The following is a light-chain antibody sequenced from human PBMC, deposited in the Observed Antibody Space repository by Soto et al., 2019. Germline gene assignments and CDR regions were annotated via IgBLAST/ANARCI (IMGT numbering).Light chain of an antibody. V-gene: IGKV3-20*01. Sequence: EIVLTQSPGTLSLSSGERATLSCRASQSVRSNYLAWYQQKPGQAPRLLIYGASSRATGIPDRFGGSGSGTDFPLTISRLEPEDCAVYYCQQDASSPLTFGGGTKVEIK. J-gene: IGKJ4*01. CDR2: GAS. CDR3: QQDASSPLT. CDR1: QSVRSNY.